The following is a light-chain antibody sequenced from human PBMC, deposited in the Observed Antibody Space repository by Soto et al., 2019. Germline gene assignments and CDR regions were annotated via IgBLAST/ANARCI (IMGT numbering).Light chain of an antibody. Sequence: QPVLTQSSSASASLGSSVKLTCTLSSGQSSYIIAWHQQQPGKAPRYLMKVEGSGSYNKGSGVPDRFSGSSSGADRYLTISNLQFEDEADYYCETWDINTHVVFGGGTKLTVL. CDR3: ETWDINTHVV. CDR2: VEGSGSY. V-gene: IGLV4-60*02. J-gene: IGLJ2*01. CDR1: SGQSSYI.